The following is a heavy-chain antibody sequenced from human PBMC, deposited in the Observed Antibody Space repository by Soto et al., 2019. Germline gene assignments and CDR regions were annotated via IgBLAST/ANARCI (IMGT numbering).Heavy chain of an antibody. Sequence: PGGSLRLSCAASGFTFSSYWMHWVRQAPGKGLVWVSRINSDGSSTSYADSVKGRFTISRDNAKNTLYLQMNSLRAEDTAVYYCAIVGPYYYDSSGYWDYYYYGMDVWGQGTTVTVSS. CDR2: INSDGSST. V-gene: IGHV3-74*01. CDR3: AIVGPYYYDSSGYWDYYYYGMDV. CDR1: GFTFSSYW. J-gene: IGHJ6*02. D-gene: IGHD3-22*01.